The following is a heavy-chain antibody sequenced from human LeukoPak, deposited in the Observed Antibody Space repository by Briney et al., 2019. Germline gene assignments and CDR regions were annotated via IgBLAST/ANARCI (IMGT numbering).Heavy chain of an antibody. CDR3: ARGTSWPQWFDP. D-gene: IGHD3-10*01. J-gene: IGHJ5*02. CDR2: IYSGGNT. CDR1: AFTVSSNY. Sequence: GGSLRLSCAASAFTVSSNYMSWVRQAQGKWPEWVSVIYSGGNTFYADSVKGRFTIPRDNSKNTLYLQMSSLRAEDTAVYYCARGTSWPQWFDPWGQGTLVSVSS. V-gene: IGHV3-53*01.